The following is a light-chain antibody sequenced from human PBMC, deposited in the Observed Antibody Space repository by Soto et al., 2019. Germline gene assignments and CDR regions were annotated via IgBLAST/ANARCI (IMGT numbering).Light chain of an antibody. V-gene: IGKV3-20*01. Sequence: EIVLTQSPCTLSFSPWETSTLSFMASQSLTSSYLAWYQQRPGQAPRLLIYGASSRATGIPDRFSGSGSGTDFTLTISRLEPEDFAVYYCQQYGSSRTFGQGTKVDI. CDR2: GAS. J-gene: IGKJ1*01. CDR1: QSLTSSY. CDR3: QQYGSSRT.